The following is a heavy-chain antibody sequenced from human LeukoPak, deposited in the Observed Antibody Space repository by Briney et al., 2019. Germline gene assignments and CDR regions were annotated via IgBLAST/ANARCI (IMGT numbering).Heavy chain of an antibody. D-gene: IGHD4-17*01. CDR2: IRSTIYGGTP. CDR1: GFVFANYA. V-gene: IGHV3-49*04. CDR3: ARAGVPAVYSMTTVRTGIEY. J-gene: IGHJ4*02. Sequence: GGSLRLSCRGSGFVFANYAVTWVRQAPGKGLEWVGFIRSTIYGGTPEYAASLKGRFTISRTDSESIAYLQMNSLKTDDTAVYYCARAGVPAVYSMTTVRTGIEYWGQGSLVTVSS.